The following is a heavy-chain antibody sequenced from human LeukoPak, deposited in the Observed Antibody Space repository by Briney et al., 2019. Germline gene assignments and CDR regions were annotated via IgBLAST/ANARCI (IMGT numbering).Heavy chain of an antibody. Sequence: PSETLSLTCAVSGYSISSASYWGWIRQPPGKGLECIGNIYHSGSPYYNPSLKSRVTISVDTSKNQFSLKLSSVTAADTAVYYCARPISSQGYFGVVIDWGKGTLVTVSS. D-gene: IGHD3-3*01. CDR1: GYSISSASY. CDR3: ARPISSQGYFGVVID. V-gene: IGHV4-38-2*01. J-gene: IGHJ4*02. CDR2: IYHSGSP.